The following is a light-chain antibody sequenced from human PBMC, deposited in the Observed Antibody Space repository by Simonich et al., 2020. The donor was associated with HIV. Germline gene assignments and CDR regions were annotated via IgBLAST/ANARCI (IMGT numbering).Light chain of an antibody. CDR2: EAS. J-gene: IGKJ1*01. Sequence: DIQMTQSPSTLSAHLENRVTITCRASQSIYNWLAWYQQKPGKAPKLLVYEASSLQSGVPSRFSGSGSGAEFTLTISSLQPDDFATYYCQQYNNYPKTFGQGTKVEIK. CDR3: QQYNNYPKT. CDR1: QSIYNW. V-gene: IGKV1-5*03.